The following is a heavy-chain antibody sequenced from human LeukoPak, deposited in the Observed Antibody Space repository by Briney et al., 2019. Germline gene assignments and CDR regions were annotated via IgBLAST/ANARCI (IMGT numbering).Heavy chain of an antibody. D-gene: IGHD3-9*01. CDR3: ARGHIVTASFDY. CDR1: GYTFTDFY. CDR2: INLNSGDT. V-gene: IGHV1-2*02. Sequence: GASVTVSCMASGYTFTDFYTYWVRQAPGQGLEWMGWINLNSGDTNYAQNFQGRVTMTRDTSITTAYMELTSLRSDDTAMYYCARGHIVTASFDYWGQGSLVTVSS. J-gene: IGHJ4*02.